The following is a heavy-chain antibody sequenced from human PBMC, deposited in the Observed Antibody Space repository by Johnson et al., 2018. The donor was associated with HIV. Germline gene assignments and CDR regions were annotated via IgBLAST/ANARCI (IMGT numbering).Heavy chain of an antibody. V-gene: IGHV3-15*01. J-gene: IGHJ3*02. CDR2: INSKTDAGTT. Sequence: VQLVESGGGLVQPGGSLRVSCAASGFTFINAWMNWVRQAPGKGLEWVGRINSKTDAGTTDYAAPAKGRFTISRDDSKNMLYLQMNSLRAEDTAVYYCAKCIWGSSLIDAFDIWGQGTMVTVSS. CDR3: AKCIWGSSLIDAFDI. CDR1: GFTFINAW. D-gene: IGHD6-13*01.